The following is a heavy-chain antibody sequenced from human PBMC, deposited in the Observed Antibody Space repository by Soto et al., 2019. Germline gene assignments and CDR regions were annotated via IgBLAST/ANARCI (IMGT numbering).Heavy chain of an antibody. J-gene: IGHJ6*02. CDR2: IYYSGST. CDR3: ARAHIGYYGMDV. D-gene: IGHD5-12*01. CDR1: GGSISSSSYY. V-gene: IGHV4-39*01. Sequence: SETLSLTCTVSGGSISSSSYYWGWIRQPPGKGLEWIGSIYYSGSTYYNPSLKSRVTISVDTSKNQFSLKLSSVTAADTAVYYYARAHIGYYGMDVWGQGTTVTVSS.